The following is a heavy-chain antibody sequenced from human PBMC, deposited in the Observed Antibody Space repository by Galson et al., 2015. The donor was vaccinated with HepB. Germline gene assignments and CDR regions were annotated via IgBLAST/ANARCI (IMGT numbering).Heavy chain of an antibody. V-gene: IGHV6-1*01. Sequence: CAISGDSISSNSASWNWIRQSPSRGLEWLGMTYYRSKWYHDYSGSLQSRITINAETSTNQFFLQLDSVTPEDTAVYYCARDGYLGLVYYFDYWGPGILVTVS. D-gene: IGHD6-25*01. CDR3: ARDGYLGLVYYFDY. CDR1: GDSISSNSAS. J-gene: IGHJ4*02. CDR2: TYYRSKWYH.